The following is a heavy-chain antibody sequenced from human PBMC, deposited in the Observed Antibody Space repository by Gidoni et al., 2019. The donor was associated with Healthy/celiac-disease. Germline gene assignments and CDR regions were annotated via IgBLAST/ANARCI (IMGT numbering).Heavy chain of an antibody. Sequence: QVQMVQSGAEVKKPGYSVKVSCKASGGTFSSYAISWVRQAPGQGLEWMGGIIPIFGTANYAQKCQGRVTITADESTSTAYMELSSLRSEDTAVYYLASLYCSSTSCYTKGYYYYYYMDVWGKGTTVTVSS. D-gene: IGHD2-2*02. CDR1: GGTFSSYA. CDR2: IIPIFGTA. V-gene: IGHV1-69*01. CDR3: ASLYCSSTSCYTKGYYYYYYMDV. J-gene: IGHJ6*03.